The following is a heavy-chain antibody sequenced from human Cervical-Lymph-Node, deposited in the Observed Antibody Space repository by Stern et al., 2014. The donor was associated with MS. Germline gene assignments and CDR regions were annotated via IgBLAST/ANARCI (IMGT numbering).Heavy chain of an antibody. V-gene: IGHV3-30*03. CDR3: ARDYEDTSMLFDH. D-gene: IGHD2-8*01. CDR1: GFTFRSYR. Sequence: VQLVESGGAVVQPGRSLRLSCAASGFTFRSYRMPWVRQAPGKGLEWGTVISYDGNHKYYAASVKGRFTISRDNSKNTLHLQMNSVTPDDTAIYYCARDYEDTSMLFDHWGQGTLVTVSS. CDR2: ISYDGNHK. J-gene: IGHJ4*02.